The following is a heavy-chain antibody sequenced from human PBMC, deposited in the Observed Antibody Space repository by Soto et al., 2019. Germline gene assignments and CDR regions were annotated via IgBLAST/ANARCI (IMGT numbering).Heavy chain of an antibody. CDR1: GFTFSSYA. Sequence: GGSLRLSCAASGFTFSSYAMSWVRQAPGKGLEWVSAISGSGGSTYYADSVKGRFTISRDNSKNTLYLQMNSLRAEDTAVYYCAKSPGSIYYYYYYMDVGGKGTTVTV. CDR3: AKSPGSIYYYYYYMDV. CDR2: ISGSGGST. D-gene: IGHD6-6*01. J-gene: IGHJ6*03. V-gene: IGHV3-23*01.